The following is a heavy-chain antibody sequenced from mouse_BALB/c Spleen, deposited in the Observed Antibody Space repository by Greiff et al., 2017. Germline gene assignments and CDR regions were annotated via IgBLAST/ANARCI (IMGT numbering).Heavy chain of an antibody. J-gene: IGHJ4*01. CDR1: GYSITSDYA. D-gene: IGHD2-4*01. CDR3: ARIYYDYASDY. Sequence: EVMLVESGPGLVKPSQSLSLTCTVTGYSITSDYAWNWIRQFPGNKLEWMGYISYSGSTSYNPSLKSRISITRDTSKNQFFLQLNSVTTEDTATYYCARIYYDYASDYWGQGTSVTVSS. CDR2: ISYSGST. V-gene: IGHV3-2*02.